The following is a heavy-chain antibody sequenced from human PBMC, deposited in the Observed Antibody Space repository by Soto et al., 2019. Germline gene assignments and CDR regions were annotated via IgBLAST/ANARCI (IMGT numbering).Heavy chain of an antibody. CDR1: GYTFTSYA. CDR3: ARGRDDILTFNYYYYMYV. CDR2: INARNGNT. J-gene: IGHJ6*03. V-gene: IGHV1-3*01. Sequence: EASVKVSCKASGYTFTSYAMHWVREAPGQRLEWMGWINARNGNTKYRQKIQGRGTIARSTSARTYYRRLSNFRSGGTAVYYCARGRDDILTFNYYYYMYVWGKGTTVTVS. D-gene: IGHD3-9*01.